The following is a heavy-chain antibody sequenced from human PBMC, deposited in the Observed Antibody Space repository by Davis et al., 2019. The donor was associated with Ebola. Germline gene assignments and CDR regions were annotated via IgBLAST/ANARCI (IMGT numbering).Heavy chain of an antibody. Sequence: PSETLSLTCAASGFTFTNAWMSWVRQAPGKGLEWVGRIKTKTDGGTTDYAAPVKGRFTISRDDSKNKLYLQMNSLKTDDTAVYYCTTGPIVGTTNWGQGTLVTVSS. V-gene: IGHV3-15*01. CDR2: IKTKTDGGTT. J-gene: IGHJ4*02. CDR3: TTGPIVGTTN. CDR1: GFTFTNAW. D-gene: IGHD1-26*01.